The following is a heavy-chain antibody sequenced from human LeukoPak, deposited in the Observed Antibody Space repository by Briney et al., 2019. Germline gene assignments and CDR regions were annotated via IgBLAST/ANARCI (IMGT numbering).Heavy chain of an antibody. V-gene: IGHV4-34*01. J-gene: IGHJ6*03. CDR2: INNGGST. D-gene: IGHD2-15*01. CDR1: AGSFSGYY. CDR3: ASRYPKLYCSGGSCYSNVKDYYYYYYMDV. Sequence: SETLSRTGAVYAGSFSGYYWSWIGQPPGNGQEGMGEINNGGSTNDNPSLKSLITIYVDTSKNQFSLKLSSVTAADTAVYYCASRYPKLYCSGGSCYSNVKDYYYYYYMDVWGKGTAVTVSS.